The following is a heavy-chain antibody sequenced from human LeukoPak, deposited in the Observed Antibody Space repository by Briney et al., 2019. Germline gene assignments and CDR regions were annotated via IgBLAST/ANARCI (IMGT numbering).Heavy chain of an antibody. CDR3: ARHDKVLLWFGEPDSDAFDI. V-gene: IGHV4-31*03. D-gene: IGHD3-10*01. CDR1: GGSISSGGYY. Sequence: SETLSLTCTVSGGSISSGGYYWSWIRQHPGKGLEWIGYIYYSGSTYYNPSLKSRVTISVDTSKNQFSLKLSSVTAADTAVYYCARHDKVLLWFGEPDSDAFDIWGQGTMVTVSS. J-gene: IGHJ3*02. CDR2: IYYSGST.